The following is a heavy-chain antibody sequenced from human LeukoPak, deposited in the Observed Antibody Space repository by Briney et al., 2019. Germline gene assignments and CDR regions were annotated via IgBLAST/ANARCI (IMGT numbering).Heavy chain of an antibody. J-gene: IGHJ6*03. Sequence: ASVKVSCKASGYTFTSYDINWVRQATGQGLEWMGWMNPNSGNTGYAQKSQGRVTMTRNTSISTAYMELSSLRSEDTAVYYCARGRRQLAARRDYYYYYMDVWGKGTTVTVSS. CDR1: GYTFTSYD. CDR3: ARGRRQLAARRDYYYYYMDV. D-gene: IGHD6-6*01. CDR2: MNPNSGNT. V-gene: IGHV1-8*01.